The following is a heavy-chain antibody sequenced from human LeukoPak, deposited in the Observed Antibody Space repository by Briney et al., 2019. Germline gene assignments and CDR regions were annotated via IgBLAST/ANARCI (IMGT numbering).Heavy chain of an antibody. V-gene: IGHV3-7*01. CDR2: IKQDGSEK. Sequence: SGGSLRLSCVASGFTFGNYWMTWVRQAPGKGLEWVANIKQDGSEKYYVDSVKGRFTISRDNAKNTLYLQMDSLRDEDTAVYYCARDRGVAGTDFWGQGTLVTVSS. J-gene: IGHJ4*02. D-gene: IGHD6-19*01. CDR1: GFTFGNYW. CDR3: ARDRGVAGTDF.